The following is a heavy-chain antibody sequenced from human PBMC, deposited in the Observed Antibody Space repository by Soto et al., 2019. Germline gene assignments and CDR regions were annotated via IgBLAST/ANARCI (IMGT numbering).Heavy chain of an antibody. J-gene: IGHJ5*02. CDR1: GYSFTSYW. Sequence: PGESLKISCKGSGYSFTSYWISWVRQMPGKGLEWMGRIDPSDSYTNYSPSFQGHVTISADKSISTAYLQWSSLKASDTAMYYCARQPYRPGYSSGWTGYNWFDPWGQGTLVTVAS. D-gene: IGHD6-19*01. V-gene: IGHV5-10-1*01. CDR3: ARQPYRPGYSSGWTGYNWFDP. CDR2: IDPSDSYT.